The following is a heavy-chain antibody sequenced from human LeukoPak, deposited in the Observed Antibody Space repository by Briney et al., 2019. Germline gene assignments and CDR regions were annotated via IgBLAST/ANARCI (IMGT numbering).Heavy chain of an antibody. V-gene: IGHV4-34*01. D-gene: IGHD6-13*01. Sequence: SETLSLTCAVYGGSFSGYYWSWIRQPPGKGLEWIGEINHSGSTNYNPSLKSRVTISVDTSKNQFSLKLSSVTAADTAVYYCARSSRIAAAGFFFDYWAREPWSPSPQ. CDR3: ARSSRIAAAGFFFDY. J-gene: IGHJ4*02. CDR2: INHSGST. CDR1: GGSFSGYY.